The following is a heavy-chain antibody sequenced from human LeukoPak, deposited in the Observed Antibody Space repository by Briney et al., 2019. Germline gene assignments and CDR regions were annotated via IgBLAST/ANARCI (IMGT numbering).Heavy chain of an antibody. J-gene: IGHJ4*02. V-gene: IGHV3-23*01. Sequence: AGGSLRLSCAASGFTFSSYGMSWVRQAPGKGLEWVSAISGSGGSTYYADSVKGRFTISRDNAKNSLYLQMNSLRAEDTAVYYWGGGGNGGGLAATRESGRGGWGQGTLVTVSS. CDR2: ISGSGGST. CDR1: GFTFSSYG. D-gene: IGHD2-15*01. CDR3: GGGGNGGGLAATRESGRGG.